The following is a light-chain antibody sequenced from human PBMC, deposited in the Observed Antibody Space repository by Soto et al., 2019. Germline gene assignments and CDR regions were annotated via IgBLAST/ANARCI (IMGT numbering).Light chain of an antibody. V-gene: IGKV2-30*01. CDR1: QSLIFDDGNTY. CDR2: TVS. Sequence: DVVMTQSPLSLPVPLGQPAAISCRSSQSLIFDDGNTYLSWFHQRPGQSPRRLIYTVSNRASGVPDRFSGSGSGTDFTLKISGLEAEDVGVYYCMQSTHWPPTFGQGTKV. CDR3: MQSTHWPPT. J-gene: IGKJ1*01.